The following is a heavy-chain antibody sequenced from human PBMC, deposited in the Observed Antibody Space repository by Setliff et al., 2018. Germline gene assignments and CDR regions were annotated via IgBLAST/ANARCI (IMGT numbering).Heavy chain of an antibody. CDR1: GYTFTTYY. CDR3: ARGGSPDCTTNSCRYGDYFY. CDR2: INSGAGST. Sequence: VASVKVSCKASGYTFTTYYIHWVRQAPGQGLEWMGIINSGAGSTSYAQKFQGRITLTRDTSTSTVYMQLNSLGSEDTAVYYCARGGSPDCTTNSCRYGDYFYWGQGTLVTVSS. V-gene: IGHV1-46*01. J-gene: IGHJ4*02. D-gene: IGHD4-17*01.